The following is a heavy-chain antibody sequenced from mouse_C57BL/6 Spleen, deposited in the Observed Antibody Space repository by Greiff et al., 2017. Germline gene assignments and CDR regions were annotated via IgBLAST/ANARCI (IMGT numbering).Heavy chain of an antibody. D-gene: IGHD1-1*01. Sequence: QVQLQQPGAELVMPGASVKLSCKASGYTFTSYWMHWVKQRPGHGLEWIGEIDPSDSYTNYNQKFKGKSTVTVDKSSSTAYMQLSSLTSEDSAVYDCARRGYYYGSSYDWYFDVWGTGTTVTVSA. V-gene: IGHV1-69*01. CDR2: IDPSDSYT. CDR1: GYTFTSYW. CDR3: ARRGYYYGSSYDWYFDV. J-gene: IGHJ1*03.